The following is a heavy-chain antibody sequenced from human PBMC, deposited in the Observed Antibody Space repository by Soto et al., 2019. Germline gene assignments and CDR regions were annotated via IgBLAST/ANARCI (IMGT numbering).Heavy chain of an antibody. CDR2: ISAYNGNT. CDR3: ARDKRYPPDVYYYGMDV. D-gene: IGHD1-20*01. Sequence: ASVKVSCKASGYTFTSYGISWVRQAPGQGLEWMGWISAYNGNTNYAQKLQGRVTMTTDASTSTAYMELRSLRSDDTAVYYCARDKRYPPDVYYYGMDVWGQGTTVTVSS. J-gene: IGHJ6*02. V-gene: IGHV1-18*04. CDR1: GYTFTSYG.